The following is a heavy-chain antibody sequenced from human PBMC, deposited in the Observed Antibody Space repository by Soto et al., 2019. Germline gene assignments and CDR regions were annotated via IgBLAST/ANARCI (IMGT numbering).Heavy chain of an antibody. Sequence: QVPLVQSGAEVKKPGSSVKVSCKASGGTFSSYAISWVRQAPGQGLEWMGGIIPIFGTANYAQKFQGRVTITADKSTSTAYMELSSLSSEDTAVYYCARVGITMVRGAPRGGMDVWGQGTTVTVSS. CDR1: GGTFSSYA. D-gene: IGHD3-10*01. CDR3: ARVGITMVRGAPRGGMDV. J-gene: IGHJ6*02. V-gene: IGHV1-69*06. CDR2: IIPIFGTA.